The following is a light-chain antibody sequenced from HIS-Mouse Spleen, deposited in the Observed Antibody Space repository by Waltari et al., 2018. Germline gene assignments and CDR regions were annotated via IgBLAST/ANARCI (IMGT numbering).Light chain of an antibody. CDR3: CSYAGSSTWV. V-gene: IGLV2-23*01. Sequence: QSALTQPASVSGSPGQSITISCTGTRSDVGRYNLVPWYQQHPGKAPKLMIYEGSKRPSGVSNRFSGSKSGNTASLTISGLQAEDEADYYCCSYAGSSTWVFGGGTKLTVL. CDR2: EGS. J-gene: IGLJ3*02. CDR1: RSDVGRYNL.